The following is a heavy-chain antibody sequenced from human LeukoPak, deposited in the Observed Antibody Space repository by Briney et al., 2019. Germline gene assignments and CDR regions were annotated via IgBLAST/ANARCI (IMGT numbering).Heavy chain of an antibody. V-gene: IGHV3-30-3*01. D-gene: IGHD5-18*01. Sequence: GSLRLSCAASGFTFSSYAMHWVRQAPGKGLEWVAVISYDGSNKYYADSVKGRFTISRDNSKNTLYLQMNSLRAEDTAVYYCARGVQLWPTGDYLFDYWGQGTLVTVSS. J-gene: IGHJ4*02. CDR3: ARGVQLWPTGDYLFDY. CDR1: GFTFSSYA. CDR2: ISYDGSNK.